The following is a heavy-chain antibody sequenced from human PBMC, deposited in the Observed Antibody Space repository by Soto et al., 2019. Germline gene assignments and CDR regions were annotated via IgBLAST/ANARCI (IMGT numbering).Heavy chain of an antibody. V-gene: IGHV1-18*01. CDR1: GYTFTSYG. Sequence: QVQLVQSVAEVKKPGASVKVSCKASGYTFTSYGISWVRQAPGQGLEWMGWISAHNGNTKYAQKLQGRVTMTTDTSTSTAYMELSSLRSEDTGVYYCASEPNYFDYWGQGTLVTVSS. CDR3: ASEPNYFDY. J-gene: IGHJ4*02. CDR2: ISAHNGNT.